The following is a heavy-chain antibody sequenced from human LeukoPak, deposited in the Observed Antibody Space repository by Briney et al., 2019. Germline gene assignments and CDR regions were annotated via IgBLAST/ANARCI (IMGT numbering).Heavy chain of an antibody. J-gene: IGHJ3*02. V-gene: IGHV3-30*18. Sequence: GGSLRLSCAASGFIFSSYGIHWVRQAPGKGLEWVARVSYDGSNKNYADSVKGRFTISRDNSKKMVDLQVNSLRAEDTAVYYCAKDLYSGGSYSPGIWGQGTMVTVSS. CDR2: VSYDGSNK. D-gene: IGHD2-15*01. CDR1: GFIFSSYG. CDR3: AKDLYSGGSYSPGI.